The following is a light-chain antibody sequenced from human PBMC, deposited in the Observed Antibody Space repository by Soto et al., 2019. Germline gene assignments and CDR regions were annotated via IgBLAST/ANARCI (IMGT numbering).Light chain of an antibody. V-gene: IGKV3-11*01. CDR3: PQRSNWPQT. CDR1: QSVSSY. Sequence: EIVLTQSPATLSLSPGERATLSCRASQSVSSYLAWYPQKPCQAPRLLIYDASNRATGIPARFSGSGSGPDFTLTISSLEPQDFAVYYCPQRSNWPQTFGQGTKLEIK. J-gene: IGKJ2*01. CDR2: DAS.